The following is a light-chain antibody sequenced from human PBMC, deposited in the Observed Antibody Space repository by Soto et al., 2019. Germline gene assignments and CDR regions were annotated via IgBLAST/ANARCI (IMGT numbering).Light chain of an antibody. Sequence: QSALTQPASVSGSPGQSITISCTGTSSDVGSYNLVSWYQQHPGKAPKLMIYEAGKRPSGVSNRFSGSKSGNTASLTISGLQAEDEADYYCCSYAGRSTVVFGGGTKLTVL. CDR1: SSDVGSYNL. CDR3: CSYAGRSTVV. CDR2: EAG. J-gene: IGLJ2*01. V-gene: IGLV2-23*01.